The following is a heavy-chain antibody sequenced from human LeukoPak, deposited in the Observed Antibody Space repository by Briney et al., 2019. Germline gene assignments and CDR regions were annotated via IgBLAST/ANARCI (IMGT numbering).Heavy chain of an antibody. CDR1: GFTFSSYS. V-gene: IGHV3-21*01. D-gene: IGHD6-13*01. Sequence: PGGSLRLSCAASGFTFSSYSMNWARQAPGKGLEWVSSISSSSSYIYYADSVKGRFTISRDNAKNSLYLQMNSLRAEDTAVYYCARVNIAAPGYWGQGTLVTVSS. CDR3: ARVNIAAPGY. J-gene: IGHJ4*02. CDR2: ISSSSSYI.